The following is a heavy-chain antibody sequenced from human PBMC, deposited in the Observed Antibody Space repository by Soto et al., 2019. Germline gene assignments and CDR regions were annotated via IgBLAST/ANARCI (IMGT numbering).Heavy chain of an antibody. CDR2: FRGTGDGT. J-gene: IGHJ3*02. Sequence: EVQLLESGGGLVQPGGSLRLSCAASGFTFSSYAMSWVRQAPGKGLEWVSTFRGTGDGTYYADSVRGRFTVSRDNSKNTLYLQMNGLRGGDTAVYYCAKGPDPGAFDIWGQGTIVTVSS. CDR1: GFTFSSYA. V-gene: IGHV3-23*01. CDR3: AKGPDPGAFDI. D-gene: IGHD3-10*01.